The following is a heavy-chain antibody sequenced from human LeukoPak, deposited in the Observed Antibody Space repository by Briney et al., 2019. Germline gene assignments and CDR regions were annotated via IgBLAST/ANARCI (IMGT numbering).Heavy chain of an antibody. V-gene: IGHV1-3*01. J-gene: IGHJ4*02. CDR3: ARDLFTVVVTATPPDY. D-gene: IGHD2-21*02. CDR1: GYTFTSYA. Sequence: ASVKVSCKASGYTFTSYAMHWVRQAPGQRLEWMGWINAGNGNTKYSQKFQGRVTITRDTSASTAYMELSSLRSEDTAVYYCARDLFTVVVTATPPDYWGQGTLVTVSS. CDR2: INAGNGNT.